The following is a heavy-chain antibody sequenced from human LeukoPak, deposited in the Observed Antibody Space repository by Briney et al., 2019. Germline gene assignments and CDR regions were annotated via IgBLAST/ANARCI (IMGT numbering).Heavy chain of an antibody. J-gene: IGHJ4*02. V-gene: IGHV3-23*01. CDR3: AKHHYDFWSGSIN. CDR1: GFTFSSHA. D-gene: IGHD3-3*01. Sequence: GGSLRLSCAASGFTFSSHAMSWVRQAPGKGLEWVSAISGSGGSTYYADSVKGRFTISRDNSKNTLYLQMNSLRAEDTAVYYCAKHHYDFWSGSINWGQGTLVTVSS. CDR2: ISGSGGST.